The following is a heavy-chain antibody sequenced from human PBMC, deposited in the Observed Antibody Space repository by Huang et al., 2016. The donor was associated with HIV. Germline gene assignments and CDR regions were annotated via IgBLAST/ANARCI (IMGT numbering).Heavy chain of an antibody. D-gene: IGHD3-16*01. Sequence: QVQLVQSGAEVRKPGSSVKVSCRASGGSFTSFGINWVRQAPGQGRGLVGGRIPRFGKRNDAKGIKDRVTITAGETTGVVHLEVTSLRSDDTAVYFCAKRGGAWGSPYAFDLWGPGTMVTVSS. J-gene: IGHJ3*01. CDR3: AKRGGAWGSPYAFDL. CDR1: GGSFTSFG. V-gene: IGHV1-69*13. CDR2: RIPRFGKR.